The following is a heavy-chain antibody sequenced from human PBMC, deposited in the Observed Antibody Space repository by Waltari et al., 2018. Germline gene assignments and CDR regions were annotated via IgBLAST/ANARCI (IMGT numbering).Heavy chain of an antibody. V-gene: IGHV3-23*01. CDR2: IGSGGET. Sequence: EVQLLESGGGLIQPGGSLRLSCAASGFIFSTNAMSWVRQSPGKGLEWGSGIGSGGETPYTDSVKGLFTISRDNSKSSLYLQMNSLRAEDTAVCYCAKDLYWWTAADYWGQGILVTVSS. D-gene: IGHD6-13*01. J-gene: IGHJ4*02. CDR3: AKDLYWWTAADY. CDR1: GFIFSTNA.